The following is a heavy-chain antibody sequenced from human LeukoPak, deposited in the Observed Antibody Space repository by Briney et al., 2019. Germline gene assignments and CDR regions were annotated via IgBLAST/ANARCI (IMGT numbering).Heavy chain of an antibody. CDR3: ASSPKGDSSGYYYY. J-gene: IGHJ4*02. CDR1: GFTFSSYA. D-gene: IGHD3-22*01. Sequence: PGRSLRLSCAASGFTFSSYAMHWVRQAPGKGLEWVAVISYDGSNKYYADSVKGRFTISRDNSKNTLYLQMNSLRAEDTAVYYCASSPKGDSSGYYYYWGQGTLVTVSS. V-gene: IGHV3-30*04. CDR2: ISYDGSNK.